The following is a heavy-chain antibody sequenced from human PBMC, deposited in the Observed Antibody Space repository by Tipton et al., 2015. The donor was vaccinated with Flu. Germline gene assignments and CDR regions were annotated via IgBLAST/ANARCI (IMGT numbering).Heavy chain of an antibody. CDR3: ARIIGGGGADWFDP. J-gene: IGHJ5*02. V-gene: IGHV4-4*02. CDR2: IYHSGRT. Sequence: TLSLTCAVFGDSISDDNWWSWVRQPPGRGLEWIGEIYHSGRTNYNPSLRSRVSISVDKSTNQFSLRLSSVTAADTAVYYCARIIGGGGADWFDPWGQGTLVTVSS. CDR1: GDSISDDNW. D-gene: IGHD3-16*01.